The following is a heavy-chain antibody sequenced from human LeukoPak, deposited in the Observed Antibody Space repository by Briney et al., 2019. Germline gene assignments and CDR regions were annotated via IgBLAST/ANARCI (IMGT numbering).Heavy chain of an antibody. CDR2: TFHSGSP. V-gene: IGHV4-38-2*02. Sequence: SETLSLTCNVSGYSISSGYYWGWIQQPPGRALEWIGTTFHSGSPNYNPSPKSRVTISIDTSKNQFSLKLSSVTAADTAFYYCARDAGGDFDYWGQGTLVTVSS. CDR1: GYSISSGYY. CDR3: ARDAGGDFDY. D-gene: IGHD2-21*01. J-gene: IGHJ4*02.